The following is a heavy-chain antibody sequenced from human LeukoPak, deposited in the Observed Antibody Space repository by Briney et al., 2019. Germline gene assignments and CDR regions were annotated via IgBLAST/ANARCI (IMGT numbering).Heavy chain of an antibody. D-gene: IGHD1-26*01. V-gene: IGHV3-48*04. CDR2: ILSSSDII. CDR1: GFPFSSYS. CDR3: ARDRAWASED. Sequence: PGGSLRLSCAASGFPFSSYSMNWVRQAPGKGLEWVSYILSSSDIISYADSVKGRFTISRDSAKNSLYLQMNSLRVEDTAVYYCARDRAWASEDWGQGTLVTVSS. J-gene: IGHJ4*02.